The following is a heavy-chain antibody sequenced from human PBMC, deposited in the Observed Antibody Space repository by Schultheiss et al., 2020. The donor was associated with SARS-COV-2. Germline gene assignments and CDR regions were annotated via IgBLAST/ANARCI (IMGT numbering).Heavy chain of an antibody. D-gene: IGHD1-26*01. CDR1: GFSLRTSGMC. J-gene: IGHJ4*02. CDR2: IDWDDDK. Sequence: SGPTLVKPTQTLTLTCTFSGFSLRTSGMCVSWIRQPPGKALEWLARIDWDDDKYYSTSLKTRLTISKDTPKNQVVLTMTNMDPVDTATYYCARTPPIVGATIGYPEYYFECWGQGTLVTVSS. CDR3: ARTPPIVGATIGYPEYYFEC. V-gene: IGHV2-70*11.